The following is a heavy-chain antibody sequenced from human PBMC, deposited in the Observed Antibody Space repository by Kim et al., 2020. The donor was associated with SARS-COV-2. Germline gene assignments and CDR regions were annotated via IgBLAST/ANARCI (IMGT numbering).Heavy chain of an antibody. CDR3: ARYGSGSGNYFDY. Sequence: SSATSLEGPFTVSRAPSKTTLFLHMHSLRAEDTAVYYCARYGSGSGNYFDYWGQGTLVTVSS. D-gene: IGHD3-10*01. J-gene: IGHJ4*02. V-gene: IGHV3-23*03.